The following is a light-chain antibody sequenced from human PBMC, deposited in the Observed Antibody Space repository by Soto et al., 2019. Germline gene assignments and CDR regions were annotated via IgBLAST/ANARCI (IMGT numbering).Light chain of an antibody. CDR3: SSYTSSTTLV. Sequence: QSALTQPASVSGSPGQPITISCTGTSSDIGGYNYVSWYQQHPGKAPKVMIYEVSNRPSGVSNRFSGSKSGNTASLTISGLQPEDEADYYCSSYTSSTTLVFGGGTKLTGL. V-gene: IGLV2-14*01. CDR2: EVS. CDR1: SSDIGGYNY. J-gene: IGLJ2*01.